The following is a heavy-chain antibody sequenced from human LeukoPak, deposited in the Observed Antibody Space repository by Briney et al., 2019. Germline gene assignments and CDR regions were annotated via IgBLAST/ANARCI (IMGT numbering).Heavy chain of an antibody. D-gene: IGHD3-22*01. V-gene: IGHV5-51*01. CDR2: IYPGDSDT. CDR3: ARRTYYYDSSGYEGYYFDY. J-gene: IGHJ4*02. CDR1: GYSFTSYW. Sequence: GESLKISCKGSGYSFTSYWIGWVRQMPGKGLERMGIIYPGDSDTRYSPSFQGQVTISADKSISTAYLQWSSLKASDTAMYYCARRTYYYDSSGYEGYYFDYWGQGTLVTVSS.